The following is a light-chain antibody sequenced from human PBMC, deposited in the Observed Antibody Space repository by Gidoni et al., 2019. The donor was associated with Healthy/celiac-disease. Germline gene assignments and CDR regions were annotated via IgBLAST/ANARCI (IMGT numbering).Light chain of an antibody. CDR2: DNN. J-gene: IGLJ2*01. CDR1: DSSHGESY. Sequence: QPVWTHPPTVSAAPGQKVTISGAGSDSSHGESYVSWYQQLPGTAPKLLIYDNNKRPSGIPDRFSGSKSGTSATLGITGLQTGDEADYYCGTWDSSLSAVVFGGGTKLTVL. V-gene: IGLV1-51*01. CDR3: GTWDSSLSAVV.